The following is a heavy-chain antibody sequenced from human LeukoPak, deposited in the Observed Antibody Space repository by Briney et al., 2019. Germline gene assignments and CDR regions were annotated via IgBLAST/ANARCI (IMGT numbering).Heavy chain of an antibody. Sequence: GGSLRLSCAASGYTFTTYWIHWVRQAPGKGLVWVSLINSDGSNAGYADSVKGRFTISRDNAKNMVYLQMNSLRAEDTAVYYCIRDSSSSFDYWGQGTLVTVSS. CDR1: GYTFTTYW. V-gene: IGHV3-74*01. J-gene: IGHJ4*02. CDR2: INSDGSNA. D-gene: IGHD6-13*01. CDR3: IRDSSSSFDY.